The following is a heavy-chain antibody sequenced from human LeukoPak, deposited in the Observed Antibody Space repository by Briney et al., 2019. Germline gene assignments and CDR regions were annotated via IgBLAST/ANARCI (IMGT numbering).Heavy chain of an antibody. CDR3: ARDMGYCTNGVCLEDY. D-gene: IGHD2-8*01. CDR1: GYTFTGYY. CDR2: INPKRGDT. V-gene: IGHV1-2*02. Sequence: EASVKVSCKASGYTFTGYYMHWVRQAPGQGLEWMGWINPKRGDTNYAQKFQGRVTMTRDTSISTAYMELSRLRSDDTAVYYCARDMGYCTNGVCLEDYWGQGTLVTVSS. J-gene: IGHJ4*02.